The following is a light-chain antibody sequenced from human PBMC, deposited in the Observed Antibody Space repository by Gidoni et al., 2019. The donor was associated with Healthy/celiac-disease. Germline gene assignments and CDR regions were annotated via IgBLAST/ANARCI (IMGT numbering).Light chain of an antibody. CDR2: KAS. J-gene: IGKJ2*01. Sequence: DIRMTQSPSTLSASVVDRVTITCRASQSISSSLAWYQQKPGNATNLLLYKASTLERGVPSRFSGSGSGTEFTLTITSLQPDDFATYYCKQYTSFPVTFGQGTKLEI. V-gene: IGKV1-5*03. CDR3: KQYTSFPVT. CDR1: QSISSS.